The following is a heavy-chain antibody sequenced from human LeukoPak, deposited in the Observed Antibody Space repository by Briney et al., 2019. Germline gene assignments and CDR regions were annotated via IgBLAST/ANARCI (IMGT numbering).Heavy chain of an antibody. J-gene: IGHJ5*02. CDR2: IYYSGST. V-gene: IGHV4-30-4*08. D-gene: IGHD2-8*01. CDR3: AREALMVYANWFDP. Sequence: SETVSLTCTVSGGSISSGDYYWSWIRQPPGKGLEWIGYIYYSGSTYYNPSLKSRVTISVDTSKNQFSLKLSSVTAADTAVYYCAREALMVYANWFDPWGQGTLVTVSS. CDR1: GGSISSGDYY.